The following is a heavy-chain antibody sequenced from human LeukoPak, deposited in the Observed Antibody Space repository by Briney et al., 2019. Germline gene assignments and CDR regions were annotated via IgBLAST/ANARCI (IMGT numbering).Heavy chain of an antibody. D-gene: IGHD3-3*01. CDR3: ARKRITIFGVVINGFDY. CDR1: GGSFCGYY. Sequence: SETLSLTCAVYGGSFCGYYWSWIRQPPGKGLEWIGEINHSGSTNYNPSLKSRVTISVDTSKNQFSLKLSSVTAADTAVYYCARKRITIFGVVINGFDYWGQGTLVTVSS. J-gene: IGHJ4*02. V-gene: IGHV4-34*01. CDR2: INHSGST.